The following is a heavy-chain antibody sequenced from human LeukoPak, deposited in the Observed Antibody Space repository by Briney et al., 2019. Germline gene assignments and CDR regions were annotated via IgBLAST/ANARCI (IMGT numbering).Heavy chain of an antibody. V-gene: IGHV1-2*02. CDR2: INPNSGGT. D-gene: IGHD5-12*01. CDR1: GYTFTGYY. J-gene: IGHJ4*02. CDR3: AREDGYSGYQLDY. Sequence: ASVKVSCKASGYTFTGYYMHWVRQAPGQGLEWMGWINPNSGGTNYAQKFQGRVTMTRDTSISTAYMELSRLRSDDTAVYYCAREDGYSGYQLDYWGQGTWSPSPQ.